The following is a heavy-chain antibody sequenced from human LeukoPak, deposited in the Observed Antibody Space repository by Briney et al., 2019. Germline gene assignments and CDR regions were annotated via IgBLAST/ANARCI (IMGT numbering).Heavy chain of an antibody. CDR1: GGTFSSYA. V-gene: IGHV1-69*13. CDR2: IIPIFGTA. Sequence: GASVKVSCKASGGTFSSYAISWVRQAPGQGLEWMGGIIPIFGTANYAQKFQGRVTITADESTSTAYMELSSLRSEDMAVYYCARAHCGGDCYVIPDAFDIWGQGTMVTVSS. D-gene: IGHD2-21*02. J-gene: IGHJ3*02. CDR3: ARAHCGGDCYVIPDAFDI.